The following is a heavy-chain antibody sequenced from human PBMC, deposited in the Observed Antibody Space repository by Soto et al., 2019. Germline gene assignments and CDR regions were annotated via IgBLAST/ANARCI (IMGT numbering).Heavy chain of an antibody. J-gene: IGHJ6*02. D-gene: IGHD1-26*01. CDR3: ARSKWEQPHYYYGMDV. V-gene: IGHV3-33*01. CDR2: IWYDGSNK. Sequence: QVQLVESGGGVVQPGRSLRLSCAASGFTFSSYGMHWVRQAPGKGLEWVAVIWYDGSNKYYADSVKGRFTISRDNSKNTLYLQMNSLRAEDTAVYYCARSKWEQPHYYYGMDVWGQGTTVTVSS. CDR1: GFTFSSYG.